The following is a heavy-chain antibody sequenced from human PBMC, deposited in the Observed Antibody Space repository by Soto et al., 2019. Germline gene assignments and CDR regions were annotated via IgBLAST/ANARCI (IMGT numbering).Heavy chain of an antibody. J-gene: IGHJ5*02. V-gene: IGHV4-30-2*01. CDR2: IYHTGST. Sequence: PSETLSLTCAVSGGAISSGGSSWSWIRQPPGKGLGWIGYIYHTGSTYYNPSLKSRVTILVDRSKNQFSLKLTSVTAADTAVYYCARGGVQLWSSENWFDPWGQGILVTVSS. CDR3: ARGGVQLWSSENWFDP. D-gene: IGHD5-18*01. CDR1: GGAISSGGSS.